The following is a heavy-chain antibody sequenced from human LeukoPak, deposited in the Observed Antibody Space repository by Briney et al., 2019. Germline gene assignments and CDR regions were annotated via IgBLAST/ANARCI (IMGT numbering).Heavy chain of an antibody. V-gene: IGHV1-18*01. Sequence: ASVKVSCKASGYTFTSYGISWVRQAPGQGLEWMGWISAYNGNKNYAQKLQGRVTMTTDTSKSKDYMEQRSLTSDATAVYYCARDPPGWLVTYFDYWGQGTLVTVSS. CDR2: ISAYNGNK. CDR3: ARDPPGWLVTYFDY. D-gene: IGHD6-19*01. J-gene: IGHJ4*02. CDR1: GYTFTSYG.